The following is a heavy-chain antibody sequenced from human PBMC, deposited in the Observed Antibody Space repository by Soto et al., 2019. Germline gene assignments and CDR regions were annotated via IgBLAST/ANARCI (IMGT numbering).Heavy chain of an antibody. J-gene: IGHJ6*02. V-gene: IGHV3-74*03. CDR3: SREGCLGLDV. CDR1: GFIFSSFW. CDR2: INGDGASL. Sequence: EVRLEEAGGGFVQPGGSLRVSCSGSGFIFSSFWMHWVRQGPGKGLEWVSRINGDGASLAYAESVKGRFSISRDNVKNSMHLQMNSLGVDDTAVYFCSREGCLGLDVWGRGTTVTVSS.